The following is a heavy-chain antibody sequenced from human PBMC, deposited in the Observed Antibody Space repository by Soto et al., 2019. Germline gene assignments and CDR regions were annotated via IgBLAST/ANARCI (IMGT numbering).Heavy chain of an antibody. CDR3: ARGVGSGSYYNQYNWFAP. D-gene: IGHD3-10*01. CDR2: IIPFNGKI. J-gene: IGHJ5*02. Sequence: ASVKVSCKASGGTFSTYTITLVRQAPGQGLEWMGRIIPFNGKIKYAQKFQGRVTMTTDTSTSTAYMELRSLRSDDTAVYYCARGVGSGSYYNQYNWFAPWGQGTLVTVSS. V-gene: IGHV1-18*01. CDR1: GGTFSTYT.